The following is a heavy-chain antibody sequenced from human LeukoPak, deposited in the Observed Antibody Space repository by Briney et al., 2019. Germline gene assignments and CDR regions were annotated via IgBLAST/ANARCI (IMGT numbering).Heavy chain of an antibody. Sequence: SETLSLTCTVSGGSISSSRYYWGWIRQPPGKGLEWIGSIYYSGSTYYSPSLKSRVTISVDTSKNQFSLKMSSVTAADTAVYFCARGGPPGYYYDYYMDVWGKGTTVTISS. CDR3: ARGGPPGYYYDYYMDV. CDR1: GGSISSSRYY. V-gene: IGHV4-39*07. J-gene: IGHJ6*03. CDR2: IYYSGST.